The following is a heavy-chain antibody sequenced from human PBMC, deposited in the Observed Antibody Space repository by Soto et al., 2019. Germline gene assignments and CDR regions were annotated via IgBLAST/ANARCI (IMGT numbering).Heavy chain of an antibody. V-gene: IGHV3-21*01. Sequence: PGGSLRLSCVASGFTFSTYDMNWVRQAPGKGLEWVSSINRASIYIYYADSVRGRFTISRDNAKNSLYLQMDSLRVEDTAVYYRARRTVTTYHYFDYWGQGTLVTVSS. CDR3: ARRTVTTYHYFDY. CDR2: INRASIYI. J-gene: IGHJ4*02. CDR1: GFTFSTYD. D-gene: IGHD4-17*01.